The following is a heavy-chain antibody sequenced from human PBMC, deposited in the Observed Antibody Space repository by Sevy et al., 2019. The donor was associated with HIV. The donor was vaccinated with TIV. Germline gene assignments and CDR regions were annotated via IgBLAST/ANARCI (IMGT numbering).Heavy chain of an antibody. CDR3: TRDLPPSATTVAHFDY. CDR2: ISNSGTTI. V-gene: IGHV3-48*03. Sequence: GGSLRLSCTTSGFLFSSYEMNWVRQAPGKGLEWVSYISNSGTTIYYSDSVKGRFTISRDNAKNSLYLQMNSLRVEDTAIYYCTRDLPPSATTVAHFDYWGQGTLVTVSS. J-gene: IGHJ4*02. CDR1: GFLFSSYE. D-gene: IGHD4-17*01.